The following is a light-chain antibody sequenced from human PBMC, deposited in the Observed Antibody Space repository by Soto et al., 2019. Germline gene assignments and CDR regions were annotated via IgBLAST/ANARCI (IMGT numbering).Light chain of an antibody. CDR2: DVS. CDR3: SSYTSSSTYV. CDR1: SSDVGGYKY. V-gene: IGLV2-14*01. J-gene: IGLJ1*01. Sequence: QSALTQPASVSGSPGQSITISCTGTSSDVGGYKYVSWYQQHPGKAPKLMIYDVSNRPSGVSDRFSGSKSGNTASLTISGLQADDESDYYCSSYTSSSTYVFGTGTKLPVL.